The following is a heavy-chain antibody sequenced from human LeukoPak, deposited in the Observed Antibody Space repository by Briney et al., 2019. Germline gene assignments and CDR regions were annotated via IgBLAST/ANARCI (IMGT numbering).Heavy chain of an antibody. V-gene: IGHV3-74*03. J-gene: IGHJ6*02. D-gene: IGHD3-10*01. Sequence: GGSLRLSCSASGFTFSTYWLHWVRQAPGKGMVWVSRISGDGSDTEYADSMKGRVTVSRDNAKNTLYLQMNSLRADDTAVYYCAREDRGTPKYYYYGMDVWGQGTTVTVSS. CDR1: GFTFSTYW. CDR3: AREDRGTPKYYYYGMDV. CDR2: ISGDGSDT.